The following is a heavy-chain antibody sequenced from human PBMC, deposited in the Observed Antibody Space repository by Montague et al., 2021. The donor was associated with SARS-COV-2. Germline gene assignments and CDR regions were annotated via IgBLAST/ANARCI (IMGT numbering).Heavy chain of an antibody. J-gene: IGHJ4*02. CDR1: GFTFSNYE. CDR2: ISTSGSLI. CDR3: ARDGDSSYYDSLTGFYQYFEY. Sequence: SLRLSCAASGFTFSNYETHWVRQAPGKGLEWLSYISTSGSLIYYADSVKGRSTTSRDNAKNALYLQLDSLTAADTAVYYCARDGDSSYYDSLTGFYQYFEYWGQGTLVTVSS. V-gene: IGHV3-48*03. D-gene: IGHD3-9*01.